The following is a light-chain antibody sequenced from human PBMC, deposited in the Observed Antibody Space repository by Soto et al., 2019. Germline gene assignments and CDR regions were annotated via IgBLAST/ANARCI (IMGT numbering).Light chain of an antibody. CDR1: QYISSY. J-gene: IGKJ1*01. CDR3: QQYYSFPRT. V-gene: IGKV1-39*01. Sequence: DIQMTQSPSSLSASVGDRVTITCRASQYISSYLNWYQQKPGKAPKLLIYAASSLQSGVPSRFSGTESGTDFTLTISCLQSEDFATYYCQQYYSFPRTFGQGTKVDIK. CDR2: AAS.